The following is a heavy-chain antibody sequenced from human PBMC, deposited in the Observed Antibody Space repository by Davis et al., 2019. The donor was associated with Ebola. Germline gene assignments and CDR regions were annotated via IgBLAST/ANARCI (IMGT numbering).Heavy chain of an antibody. CDR2: INPKSGGT. V-gene: IGHV1-2*02. J-gene: IGHJ5*02. CDR3: AREGLNVVLAAASPDDDNGWFDP. CDR1: GYTFTGYY. D-gene: IGHD2-15*01. Sequence: ASVKVSCKASGYTFTGYYMHRVRQAPGQGLEWMGWINPKSGGTKYAQKFQGRVTMTRDTSIITTYMELSRLTSDDTAVYYCAREGLNVVLAAASPDDDNGWFDPWGQGTLVTVSS.